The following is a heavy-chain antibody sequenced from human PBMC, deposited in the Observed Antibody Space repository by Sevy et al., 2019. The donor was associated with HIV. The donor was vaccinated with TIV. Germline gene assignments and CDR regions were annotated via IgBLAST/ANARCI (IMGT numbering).Heavy chain of an antibody. J-gene: IGHJ5*02. CDR1: GYTFTSYG. CDR3: ARDWWGPAARSWFDP. V-gene: IGHV1-18*01. D-gene: IGHD2-2*01. Sequence: ASVKVSCKASGYTFTSYGISWVRQAPGQGLEWMGWISAYNGNTNYAQKLQGRVTMTTDTSTSTAYMELRSLRSDDTAVYYCARDWWGPAARSWFDPWGQGTLVTVSS. CDR2: ISAYNGNT.